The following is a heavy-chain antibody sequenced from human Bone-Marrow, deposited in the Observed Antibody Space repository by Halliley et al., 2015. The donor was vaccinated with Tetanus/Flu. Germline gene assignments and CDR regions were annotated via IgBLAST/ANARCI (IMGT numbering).Heavy chain of an antibody. V-gene: IGHV3-74*01. CDR3: ARSTPYYGMDV. Sequence: SLRLSCAASGFTFSTYGMHWVRQVPGKGLVWVSRINNAGTTASYADSVKGRSTISRDNAKSTLYLHMNSLRAEDTAVYYCARSTPYYGMDVWGQGTTVTVSS. D-gene: IGHD4-4*01. J-gene: IGHJ6*02. CDR2: INNAGTTA. CDR1: GFTFSTYG.